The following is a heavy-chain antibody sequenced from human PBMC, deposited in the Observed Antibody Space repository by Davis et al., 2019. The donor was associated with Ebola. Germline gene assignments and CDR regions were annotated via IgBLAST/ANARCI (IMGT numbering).Heavy chain of an antibody. CDR2: INPNSGGT. CDR1: GYTFTGYY. Sequence: ASVKVSCKASGYTFTGYYMHWVRQAPGQGLEWMGRINPNSGGTNYAQKFQGRVTMTRDTSISTAYMELSRLRSDDTAVYYCARDLWELLRASNLPFDYWGQGTLVTVSS. V-gene: IGHV1-2*06. J-gene: IGHJ4*02. CDR3: ARDLWELLRASNLPFDY. D-gene: IGHD1-26*01.